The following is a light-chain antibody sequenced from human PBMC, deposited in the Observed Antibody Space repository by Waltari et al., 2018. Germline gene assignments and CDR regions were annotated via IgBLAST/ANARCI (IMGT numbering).Light chain of an antibody. CDR2: DAS. CDR1: QSVSSS. Sequence: EIVLTQSPATLSLSPGDRATLSCRASQSVSSSLAWYQKKPGQAPRLLIYDASNRATGIPARFRGSGSGTDFTLTISSLEPEDFAVYYCQQRSNWPRTFGQGTKLEIK. J-gene: IGKJ2*01. V-gene: IGKV3-11*01. CDR3: QQRSNWPRT.